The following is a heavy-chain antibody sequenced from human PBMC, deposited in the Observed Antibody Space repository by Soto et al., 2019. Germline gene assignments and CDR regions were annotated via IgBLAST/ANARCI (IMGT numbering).Heavy chain of an antibody. CDR2: IYNSGGT. CDR3: ARRFCRGGSCYSSFDY. V-gene: IGHV4-59*08. J-gene: IGHJ4*02. D-gene: IGHD2-15*01. CDR1: GGSVNSYD. Sequence: SETLSLTCSVSGGSVNSYDWSWIRQPPGKELEWIGYIYNSGGTDYNPSLKSRVTISEDTSKNQFSLKLTSVTATDTPVYYCARRFCRGGSCYSSFDYWGQGTLVTVSS.